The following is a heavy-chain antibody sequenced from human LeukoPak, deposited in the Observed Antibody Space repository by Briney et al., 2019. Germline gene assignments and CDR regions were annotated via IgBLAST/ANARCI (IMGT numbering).Heavy chain of an antibody. CDR2: FSVSGGST. D-gene: IGHD3-3*01. V-gene: IGHV3-23*01. J-gene: IGHJ4*02. CDR1: GFTFSSYS. Sequence: GGSLRLSCAASGFTFSSYSMNWGRQAPGKGLEWVSGFSVSGGSTYHADSVKGRFTISRDKSKDTLFLQINSLTAEDTAVYYCAKGLSGTYYFDYWGQGTLVTVSS. CDR3: AKGLSGTYYFDY.